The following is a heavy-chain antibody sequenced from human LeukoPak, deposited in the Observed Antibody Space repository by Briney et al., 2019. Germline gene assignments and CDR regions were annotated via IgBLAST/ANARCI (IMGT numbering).Heavy chain of an antibody. CDR3: ARDCDIVVVPAAIRYYYYGMDV. J-gene: IGHJ6*02. V-gene: IGHV1-69*04. CDR1: GCTFSSYT. CDR2: IIPILGIA. D-gene: IGHD2-2*02. Sequence: ASVKVSCKASGCTFSSYTISWVRQAPGQGLEWMGSIIPILGIANYAQKFQGRVTITADKSTSTAYMELSSLRSEDTAVYYCARDCDIVVVPAAIRYYYYGMDVWGQGTTVTVSS.